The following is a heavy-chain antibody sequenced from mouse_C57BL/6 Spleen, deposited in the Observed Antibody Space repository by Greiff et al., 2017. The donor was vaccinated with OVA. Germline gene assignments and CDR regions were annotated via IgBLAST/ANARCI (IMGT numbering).Heavy chain of an antibody. CDR1: GYTFTSYW. V-gene: IGHV1-69*01. CDR3: ARYYYSGYWYFDV. Sequence: QVQLQQSGAELVMPGASVKLSCKASGYTFTSYWMHWVKQRPGQGLEWIGEIDPSDSYTNYNQKFKGKSTLTVDKSSSTAYMQLSSLTSEDSAVYYCARYYYSGYWYFDVWGTGTTVTVSS. D-gene: IGHD1-1*01. J-gene: IGHJ1*03. CDR2: IDPSDSYT.